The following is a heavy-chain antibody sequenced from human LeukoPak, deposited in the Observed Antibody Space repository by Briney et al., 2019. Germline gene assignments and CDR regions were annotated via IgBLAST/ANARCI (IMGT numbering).Heavy chain of an antibody. D-gene: IGHD3-10*01. CDR3: ARWRSGVDY. CDR2: INHSGST. Sequence: PSETLSLTCAVYGGSFSGYYWSWIRQPPGKGLERIGEINHSGSTNYNPSLKSRVTISVDTSKNQFSLKLSSVTAADTAVYYCARWRSGVDYWGQGTLVTVSS. V-gene: IGHV4-34*01. J-gene: IGHJ4*02. CDR1: GGSFSGYY.